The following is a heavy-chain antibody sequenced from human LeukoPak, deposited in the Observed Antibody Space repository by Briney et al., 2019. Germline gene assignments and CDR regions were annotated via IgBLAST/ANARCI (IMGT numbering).Heavy chain of an antibody. J-gene: IGHJ4*02. D-gene: IGHD3-22*01. CDR2: INPNSGGT. CDR1: GYTFTSYY. CDR3: ARDGYYYDSSGYNYGLDY. V-gene: IGHV1-2*02. Sequence: ASVKVSCKASGYTFTSYYMHWVRQAPGQGLEWMGWINPNSGGTNYAQKFQGRVTMTRDTSISTAYMELSRLRSDDTAIYYCARDGYYYDSSGYNYGLDYWGQGTLVTVSS.